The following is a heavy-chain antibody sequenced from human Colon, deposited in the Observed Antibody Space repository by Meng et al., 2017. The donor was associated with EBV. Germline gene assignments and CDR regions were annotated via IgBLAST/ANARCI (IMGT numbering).Heavy chain of an antibody. Sequence: VHLERSGSDLVKLSWTLSLTCAVLGGSFRSSNWWSVVRQPPGKGLEWIGEIYHSGSTNYNPSLKSRVTISVDKSKNQFSLNLSSVTAADTAVYYCARVGQWLPIDYWGQGTLVTVSS. V-gene: IGHV4-4*02. CDR1: GGSFRSSNW. J-gene: IGHJ4*02. CDR3: ARVGQWLPIDY. D-gene: IGHD6-19*01. CDR2: IYHSGST.